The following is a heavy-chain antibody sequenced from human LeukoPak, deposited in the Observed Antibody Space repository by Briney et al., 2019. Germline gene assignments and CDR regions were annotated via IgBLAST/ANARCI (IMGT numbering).Heavy chain of an antibody. V-gene: IGHV4-61*02. J-gene: IGHJ4*02. CDR3: ARQYSYGALLDY. CDR1: GGSISSGSYY. CDR2: IYTSGST. D-gene: IGHD5-18*01. Sequence: SETLSLTCTVSGGSISSGSYYWSWIRQPAGKGLEWIGRIYTSGSTNYNPSLKSRVTISVDTSKNQFSLKLSSVTAADTAVYYCARQYSYGALLDYRGQGTLVTVSS.